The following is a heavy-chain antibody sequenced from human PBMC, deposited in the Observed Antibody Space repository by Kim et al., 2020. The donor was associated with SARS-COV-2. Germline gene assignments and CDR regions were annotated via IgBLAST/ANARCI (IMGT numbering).Heavy chain of an antibody. D-gene: IGHD3-3*02. CDR3: TRVLVTTLAFWDAFV. J-gene: IGHJ3*02. CDR2: IRSKANSYAT. Sequence: GGSLRLSCAASGFIFSGSAMHWVRQASGKGLEWVGRIRSKANSYATAYAASVKGRFTISRDDSKTTTYLQMNSLKTEDTAVYYCTRVLVTTLAFWDAFV. V-gene: IGHV3-73*01. CDR1: GFIFSGSA.